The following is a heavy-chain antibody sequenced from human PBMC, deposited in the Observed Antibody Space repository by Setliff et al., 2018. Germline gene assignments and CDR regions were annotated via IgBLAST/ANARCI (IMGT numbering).Heavy chain of an antibody. V-gene: IGHV4-59*01. CDR2: IHSNGNT. CDR3: ARRPYQHYDSSGYSVNYYMDV. Sequence: SETLSLTCTVSGDSLNNYYWSWIRQPPGKGLEWIAYIHSNGNTNYNPSLKSRVTISVDTSKNQFSLKLSSVTAADTAVYFCARRPYQHYDSSGYSVNYYMDVWGKGTTVTVSS. CDR1: GDSLNNYY. D-gene: IGHD3-22*01. J-gene: IGHJ6*03.